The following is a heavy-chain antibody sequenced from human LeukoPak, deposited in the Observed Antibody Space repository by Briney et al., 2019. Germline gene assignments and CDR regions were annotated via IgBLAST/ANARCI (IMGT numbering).Heavy chain of an antibody. CDR3: AKDATKHRYYYDSSGYLDY. Sequence: PGGSLRLSCAASGFTFDDYAMHWVRQAPGKGLEWVSLISWDGGSTYYADSVKGRFTISRDNSKNSLYLQMNSLRAEDTALYYCAKDATKHRYYYDSSGYLDYWGQGTLVTVSS. CDR2: ISWDGGST. V-gene: IGHV3-43D*03. CDR1: GFTFDDYA. J-gene: IGHJ4*02. D-gene: IGHD3-22*01.